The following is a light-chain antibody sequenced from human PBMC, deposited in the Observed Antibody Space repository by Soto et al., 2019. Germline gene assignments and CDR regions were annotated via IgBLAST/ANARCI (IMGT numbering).Light chain of an antibody. CDR3: HHYGSSPLT. CDR2: GAS. J-gene: IGKJ5*01. CDR1: QIVTSSQ. V-gene: IGKV3-20*01. Sequence: IVLTQYPSNPSLSPGEGVTLSCRAGQIVTSSQLAWYQQKPGQAPRLLVFGASSRVLGIPDRFSGSGSGTDFTLTISRLEPEDFAVYYCHHYGSSPLTFGQGTRLEIK.